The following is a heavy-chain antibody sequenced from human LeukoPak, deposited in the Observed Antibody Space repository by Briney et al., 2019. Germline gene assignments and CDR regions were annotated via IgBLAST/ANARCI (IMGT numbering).Heavy chain of an antibody. CDR1: GGSINNYY. CDR3: ARGGLGISRGDSFGH. Sequence: PSETLSLTCTVSGGSINNYYWSWVRQPPGKGVEWIGYIYYTGSTNYNPFLKRRVTISIDTSKKQFSLKLSSVTAADTAVYYCARGGLGISRGDSFGHWGQGTLVTVSS. CDR2: IYYTGST. D-gene: IGHD2-21*02. V-gene: IGHV4-59*01. J-gene: IGHJ4*02.